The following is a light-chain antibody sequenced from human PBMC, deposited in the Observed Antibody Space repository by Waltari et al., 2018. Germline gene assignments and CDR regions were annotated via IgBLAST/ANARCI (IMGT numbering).Light chain of an antibody. Sequence: QSALTQPASVSGSPGQSITISCPGTTSGVWTYNLVSWYPQHPGKAPKLIFCEGPKRPSGVSNRFFASKSGNTAALTISGLQADDESDYHCCSYVSNTYVFGTGTKGTVL. V-gene: IGLV2-23*01. CDR3: CSYVSNTYV. CDR1: TSGVWTYNL. J-gene: IGLJ1*01. CDR2: EGP.